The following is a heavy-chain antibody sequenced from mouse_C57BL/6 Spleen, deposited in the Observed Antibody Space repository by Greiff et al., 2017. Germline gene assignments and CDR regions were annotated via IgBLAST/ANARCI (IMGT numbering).Heavy chain of an antibody. V-gene: IGHV5-17*01. CDR3: ARYGFRAMDY. J-gene: IGHJ4*01. CDR2: ISSGSSTI. CDR1: GFTFSDYG. Sequence: VKLVESGGGLVKPGGSLKLSCAASGFTFSDYGMHWVRQSPEKGLEWVAYISSGSSTIYYADTVKGRFTISRDNAKNTLFLQMTSLRSEDTAMYYCARYGFRAMDYWGQGTSVTVSS. D-gene: IGHD2-2*01.